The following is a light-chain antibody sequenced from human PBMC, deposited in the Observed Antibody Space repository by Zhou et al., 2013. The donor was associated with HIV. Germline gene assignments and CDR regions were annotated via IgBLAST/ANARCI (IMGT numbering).Light chain of an antibody. CDR1: QDITSS. J-gene: IGKJ4*01. CDR3: QQRADWFT. Sequence: VMAQSPATLSVSPGERVTLSCRASQDITSSLAWYQQKPGQAPRLLIYDALNRATGIPARFSASGSGTDFTLTISSLEPEDFAVYYCQQRADWFTFGGGTKVELK. V-gene: IGKV3-11*01. CDR2: DAL.